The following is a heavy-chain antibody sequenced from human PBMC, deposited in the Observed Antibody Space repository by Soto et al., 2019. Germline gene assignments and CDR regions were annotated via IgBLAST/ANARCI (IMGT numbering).Heavy chain of an antibody. D-gene: IGHD3-22*01. Sequence: QVQVVESGGGVVQPGRSLRLSCAVSGFTFSDHAMHWVRQAPGKGLDWVAAISYDGSKKDYADSVKGRFTMSRDNSKNTLFLQMHSLRAEDTAVYYCAKDKYFYDSSGDTLDYWGQGTLVIVSS. CDR3: AKDKYFYDSSGDTLDY. CDR2: ISYDGSKK. V-gene: IGHV3-30*18. J-gene: IGHJ4*02. CDR1: GFTFSDHA.